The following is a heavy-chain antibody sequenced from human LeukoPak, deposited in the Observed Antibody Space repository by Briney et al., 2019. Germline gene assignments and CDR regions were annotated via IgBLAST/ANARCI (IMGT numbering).Heavy chain of an antibody. CDR1: GFTFSDYY. J-gene: IGHJ4*02. Sequence: XGSLRLSCAASGFTFSDYYMSWIRQAPGKGLEWVSYISSSSSYTNYADSVKGRFTISRDNAKNSLYLQMNSLRAEDTAVYYCARSTTKDSLDYWGQGTLVTVSS. D-gene: IGHD1-26*01. V-gene: IGHV3-11*06. CDR2: ISSSSSYT. CDR3: ARSTTKDSLDY.